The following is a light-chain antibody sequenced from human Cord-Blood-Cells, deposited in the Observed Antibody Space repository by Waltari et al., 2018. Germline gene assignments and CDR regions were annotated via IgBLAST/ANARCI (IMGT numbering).Light chain of an antibody. CDR1: QRVLYSSNNKNY. Sequence: DIVMTQSPDSLAVSLGERATIHFKSSQRVLYSSNNKNYLAWYQQKPGQPPKLLIYWASTRESGVPDRFSGSGSGTDFTLTISSLQAEDVAVYYCQQYYSTPPTFGGGTKVEIK. CDR3: QQYYSTPPT. J-gene: IGKJ4*01. CDR2: WAS. V-gene: IGKV4-1*01.